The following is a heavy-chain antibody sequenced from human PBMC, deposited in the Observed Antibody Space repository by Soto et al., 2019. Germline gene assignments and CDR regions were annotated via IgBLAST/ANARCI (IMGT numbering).Heavy chain of an antibody. D-gene: IGHD4-17*01. Sequence: ASVKVSCKASGYTFTSYGISWVRQAPGQGLEWMGWISAYNGNTNYAQKLQGRVTMTTDTSTSTAYMELRSLRSDDTAVYYCAREGTTVTTFYYYGMDVWGQGTTVTVS. J-gene: IGHJ6*02. CDR2: ISAYNGNT. V-gene: IGHV1-18*01. CDR3: AREGTTVTTFYYYGMDV. CDR1: GYTFTSYG.